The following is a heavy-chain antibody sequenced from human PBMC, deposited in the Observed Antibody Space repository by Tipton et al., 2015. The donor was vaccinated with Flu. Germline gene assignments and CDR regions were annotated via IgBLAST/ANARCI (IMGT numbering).Heavy chain of an antibody. CDR1: GFTFSAYC. CDR3: AKGRDTSGWYLAFDY. J-gene: IGHJ4*02. V-gene: IGHV3-69-1*01. CDR2: IRSSSTI. Sequence: SLRLSCAASGFTFSAYCMNWVRQAPGRGLEWVSSIRSSSTIYCADSVKGRFTISRDNSKNILYLQMNSLTAEDTALYYCAKGRDTSGWYLAFDYWGQGSLVTVSS. D-gene: IGHD3-22*01.